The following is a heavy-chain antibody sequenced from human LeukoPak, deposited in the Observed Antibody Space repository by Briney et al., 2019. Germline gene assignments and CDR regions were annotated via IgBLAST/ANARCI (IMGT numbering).Heavy chain of an antibody. D-gene: IGHD3-22*01. Sequence: GGSLTLSCVASGFTFSNYWMSWVRQAPGKGLEGVANIQKDGSEKHYVASVEARFIISRDNAENSLFLQLNSLRVDDTAVYYCVRLWDSSGFFGYWGQGALVTVSS. J-gene: IGHJ4*02. V-gene: IGHV3-7*01. CDR3: VRLWDSSGFFGY. CDR2: IQKDGSEK. CDR1: GFTFSNYW.